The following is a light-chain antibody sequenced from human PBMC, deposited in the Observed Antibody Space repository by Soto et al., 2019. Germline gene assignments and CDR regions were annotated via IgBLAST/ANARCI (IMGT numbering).Light chain of an antibody. V-gene: IGKV3-15*01. CDR3: QQYTNWPT. Sequence: EIVMTQSPATLSVSPGESATLSCRASQSVGSNLAWYQQKPGQALRLLIYDASTMATGIPARFSGSGSGTEFILTISSLQSEDFAIYYCQQYTNWPTLGHGTEVDIK. J-gene: IGKJ1*01. CDR1: QSVGSN. CDR2: DAS.